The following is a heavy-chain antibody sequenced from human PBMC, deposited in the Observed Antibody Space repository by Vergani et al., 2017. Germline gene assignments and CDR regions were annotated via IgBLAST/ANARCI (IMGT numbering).Heavy chain of an antibody. CDR1: GGSISSYY. J-gene: IGHJ6*02. Sequence: QVQLQESGPGLVKPSETLSLTCTVSGGSISSYYWSWIRQPPGKGLEWIGYIYYSGSTNYNPSLKSRVTISVDTSKNQFSLKLSSVTAADTAVYYCARLSLGYCSSTSCYDYYYYYYGMDVWGQXP. V-gene: IGHV4-59*01. CDR2: IYYSGST. CDR3: ARLSLGYCSSTSCYDYYYYYYGMDV. D-gene: IGHD2-2*01.